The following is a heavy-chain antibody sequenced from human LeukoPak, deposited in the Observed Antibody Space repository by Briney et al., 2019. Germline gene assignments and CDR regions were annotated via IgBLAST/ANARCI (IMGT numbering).Heavy chain of an antibody. CDR2: IYYSGST. J-gene: IGHJ6*03. CDR1: GGSISSYF. Sequence: SETLSLTCTVSGGSISSYFWSWVRQPPGKGLEWIGYIYYSGSTNYNPSLKSRVTISVDKSKNQFSLKLSSVTAADTAVYYCARTVAGTEVYYYYYYMDVWGKGTTVTVSS. V-gene: IGHV4-59*12. CDR3: ARTVAGTEVYYYYYYMDV. D-gene: IGHD6-19*01.